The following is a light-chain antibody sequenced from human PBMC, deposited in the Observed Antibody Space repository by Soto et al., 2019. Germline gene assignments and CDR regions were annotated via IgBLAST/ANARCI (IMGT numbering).Light chain of an antibody. CDR3: QERYTALSIT. CDR2: AAS. Sequence: DIQMTQFPSSLSASVGDRVTITCRASESINRHLNWYQQQPGKAPKLLIYAASSSQKGVPSRFRWSGSGTDFTLFISNVQPEECATYYCQERYTALSITFGQGTRLEVK. V-gene: IGKV1-39*01. CDR1: ESINRH. J-gene: IGKJ5*01.